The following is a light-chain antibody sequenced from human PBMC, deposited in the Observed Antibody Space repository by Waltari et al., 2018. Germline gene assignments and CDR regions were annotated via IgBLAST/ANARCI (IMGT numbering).Light chain of an antibody. CDR1: QTINNNF. V-gene: IGKV3-20*01. CDR2: GAS. CDR3: QQYDGSVLT. J-gene: IGKJ4*01. Sequence: IVLTQSPDTLSLSPGQRATLSCRPSQTINNNFLVWYQQKPGQAPRRIIHGASSRATGFPDRFSGSGSGTDFTLTISSLKPEDSAVYYCQQYDGSVLTFGGGTKVEI.